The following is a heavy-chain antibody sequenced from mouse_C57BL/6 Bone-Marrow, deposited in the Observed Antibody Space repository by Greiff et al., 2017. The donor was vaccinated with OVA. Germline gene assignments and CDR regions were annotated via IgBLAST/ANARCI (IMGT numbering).Heavy chain of an antibody. CDR1: GFTFSSYG. CDR2: ISSGGSYN. Sequence: DVHLVESGGDLVKPGGSLKLSCAASGFTFSSYGMSWVRQTPDKRLEWVATISSGGSYNYYPDSVKGRFTISRYKSKTTLYLQMSSRKSEDTAMYDCAREDDVAWFADWGKGTLVTVSA. J-gene: IGHJ3*01. V-gene: IGHV5-6*01. CDR3: AREDDVAWFAD.